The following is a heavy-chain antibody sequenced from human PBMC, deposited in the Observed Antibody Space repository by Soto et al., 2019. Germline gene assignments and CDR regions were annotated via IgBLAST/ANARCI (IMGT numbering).Heavy chain of an antibody. CDR1: GFTISSYT. V-gene: IGHV3-23*01. Sequence: EFHLLESGGGLVQPGGSLRLSCAASGFTISSYTMTWVRQAPGSGLEWLSSISNRDSITYYADSVRGRFTISRDNSKNTLYLQMNSLRVEDTAVYYCAKDRTEFAEPGDVWGQGTLVTVSS. CDR3: AKDRTEFAEPGDV. J-gene: IGHJ4*02. CDR2: ISNRDSIT. D-gene: IGHD3-10*01.